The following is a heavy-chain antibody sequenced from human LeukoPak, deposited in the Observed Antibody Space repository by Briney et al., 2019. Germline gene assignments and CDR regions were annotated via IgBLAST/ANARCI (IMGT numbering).Heavy chain of an antibody. V-gene: IGHV3-23*01. J-gene: IGHJ6*03. D-gene: IGHD2-15*01. CDR2: ISGSGGST. CDR1: GFTFSSYS. Sequence: LPGGSLRLSCAASGFTFSSYSMNWVRQAPGKGLEWVSAISGSGGSTYYADSVKGRFTISRDNSKNTLYLQMNSLRAEDTAVYYCAKGGEDYYYMDVWGKGTTVTISS. CDR3: AKGGEDYYYMDV.